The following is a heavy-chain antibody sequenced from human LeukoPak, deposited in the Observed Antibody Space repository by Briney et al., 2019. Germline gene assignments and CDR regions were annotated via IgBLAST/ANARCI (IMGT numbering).Heavy chain of an antibody. CDR1: GFTFSSYA. CDR3: AKGVGGVVPAANFDY. J-gene: IGHJ4*02. V-gene: IGHV3-23*01. CDR2: ISGSGGST. D-gene: IGHD2-2*01. Sequence: GGSLRLSCAASGFTFSSYAMSWVRQAPGRGLEWVSAISGSGGSTYYADSVKGRFTISRDNSKNTLYLQMNSLRAEDTAVYYCAKGVGGVVPAANFDYWGQGTLVTVSS.